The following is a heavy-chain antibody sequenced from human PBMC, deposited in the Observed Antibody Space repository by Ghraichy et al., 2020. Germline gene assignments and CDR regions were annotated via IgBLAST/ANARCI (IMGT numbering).Heavy chain of an antibody. Sequence: GGSLRLSCAASGFTLSNYWMHWVRQTPGKGLVWVSRIKGDGSSTIYADSVKGRFTISRDNAKNTLYLQMNSLSAEDTAVYYCAREYCSGGRCFFGTGGSHFDYWGQGTLVTVSS. D-gene: IGHD2-15*01. CDR3: AREYCSGGRCFFGTGGSHFDY. CDR2: IKGDGSST. J-gene: IGHJ4*02. CDR1: GFTLSNYW. V-gene: IGHV3-74*01.